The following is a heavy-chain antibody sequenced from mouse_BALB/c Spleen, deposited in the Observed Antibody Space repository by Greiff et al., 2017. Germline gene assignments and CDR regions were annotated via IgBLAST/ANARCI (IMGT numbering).Heavy chain of an antibody. CDR3: AKGGTTATFAY. D-gene: IGHD1-2*01. V-gene: IGHV1-84*02. CDR2: IYPGSGNT. J-gene: IGHJ3*01. CDR1: GYTFTDYY. Sequence: VQLVESGPKLVKPGASVKISCKASGYTFTDYYINWVKQKPGQGLEWIGWIYPGSGNTKYNEKFKGKATLTVDTSSSTAYMQLSSLTSEDTAVYFCAKGGTTATFAYWGQGTLVTVSA.